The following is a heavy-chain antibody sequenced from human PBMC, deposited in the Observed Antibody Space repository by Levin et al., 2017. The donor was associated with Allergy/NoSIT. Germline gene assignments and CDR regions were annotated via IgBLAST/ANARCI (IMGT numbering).Heavy chain of an antibody. J-gene: IGHJ5*02. Sequence: AGGSLRLSCAASGFTFSSYAMSWVRQAPGKGLEWVSAISGSGGSTYYADYMKARFTISRDNSKTTLYLQMNSLRAEDTAVYYCAKEAVRGHNYGLQSYSESWGQGTLVTVSS. CDR1: GFTFSSYA. CDR3: AKEAVRGHNYGLQSYSES. V-gene: IGHV3-23*01. D-gene: IGHD5-18*01. CDR2: ISGSGGST.